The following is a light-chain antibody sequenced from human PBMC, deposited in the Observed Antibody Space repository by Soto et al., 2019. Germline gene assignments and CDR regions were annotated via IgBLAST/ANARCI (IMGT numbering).Light chain of an antibody. J-gene: IGKJ5*01. V-gene: IGKV3-11*01. Sequence: SVLTQSPATLSXXPXXXXTXXXRASQNISNHLTWYQQKPGQAPRLLIYDASNRATGIPARFSGGGSGTDFTLTIGNLEPEDFAIYYCQQRSNWPPITFGQGTRLEIK. CDR1: QNISNH. CDR2: DAS. CDR3: QQRSNWPPIT.